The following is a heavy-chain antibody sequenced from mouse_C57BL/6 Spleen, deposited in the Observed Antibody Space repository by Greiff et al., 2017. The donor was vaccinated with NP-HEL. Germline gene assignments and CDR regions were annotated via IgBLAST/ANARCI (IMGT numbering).Heavy chain of an antibody. CDR1: GFSFNTYA. V-gene: IGHV10-1*01. CDR3: VRGGTPLYYFDY. J-gene: IGHJ2*01. D-gene: IGHD1-1*02. Sequence: EVKLMESGGGLVQPKGSLKLSCAASGFSFNTYAMNWVRQAPGKGLEWVARIRSKSNNYATYYADSVKDRFTISRDDSESMLYLQMNNLKTEDTAMYYCVRGGTPLYYFDYWGQGTTLTVSS. CDR2: IRSKSNNYAT.